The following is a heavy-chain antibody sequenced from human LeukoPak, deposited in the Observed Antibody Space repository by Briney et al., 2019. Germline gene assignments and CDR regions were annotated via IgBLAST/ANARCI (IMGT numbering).Heavy chain of an antibody. CDR2: IYHSGST. V-gene: IGHV4-4*02. Sequence: SETLSLTCAVSGGSISSSNWWSWVRQPPGTGLEWIGEIYHSGSTNYNPSLKSRVTISVDKSKNQFSLKLSSVTAADTAVYYCARDRSYDILTGYYHPSAFNIWGQGTMVTVSS. J-gene: IGHJ3*02. CDR1: GGSISSSNW. D-gene: IGHD3-9*01. CDR3: ARDRSYDILTGYYHPSAFNI.